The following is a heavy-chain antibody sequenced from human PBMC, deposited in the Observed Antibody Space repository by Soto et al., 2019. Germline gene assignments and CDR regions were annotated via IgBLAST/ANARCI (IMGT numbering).Heavy chain of an antibody. V-gene: IGHV1-69*02. CDR1: GGTFSTYS. J-gene: IGHJ3*02. Sequence: QVQLVQSGAEVKKPGSSVKVSCKDSGGTFSTYSMFWVRQAPGQGLEWMVRIIPMLGIANYAQRFQDRVTITADKSTATAYMELSSLRSEDTALYYCTIGSWSGEVFDIWGQGTMVTVSS. CDR3: TIGSWSGEVFDI. D-gene: IGHD2-21*01. CDR2: IIPMLGIA.